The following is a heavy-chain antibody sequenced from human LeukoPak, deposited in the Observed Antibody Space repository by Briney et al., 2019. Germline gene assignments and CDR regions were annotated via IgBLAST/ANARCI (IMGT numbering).Heavy chain of an antibody. D-gene: IGHD1-1*01. Sequence: ASVNVSCKTSGYTFTVHYMNWVRQAPGQGLEWMGRINPTTGAANYAQKIQGRITVTRDTSINTAYMELSSLTSDDTAVYYCARLDRNYYYLDVWGQGTTVTVSS. CDR2: INPTTGAA. CDR1: GYTFTVHY. V-gene: IGHV1-2*06. CDR3: ARLDRNYYYLDV. J-gene: IGHJ6*03.